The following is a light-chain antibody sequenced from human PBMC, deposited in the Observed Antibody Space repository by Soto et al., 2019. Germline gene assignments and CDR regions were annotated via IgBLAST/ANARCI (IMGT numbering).Light chain of an antibody. Sequence: IMLTQSPGTLSLSPGERATLSCRASQSVSSSHLAWYQQKPGQAPRLLIYGASSRATGIPDRFSGSGSGTDFTLTISRLEPEDLAVYYCQQYGSPFLTFGPGTKVDIK. CDR3: QQYGSPFLT. CDR1: QSVSSSH. J-gene: IGKJ3*01. CDR2: GAS. V-gene: IGKV3-20*01.